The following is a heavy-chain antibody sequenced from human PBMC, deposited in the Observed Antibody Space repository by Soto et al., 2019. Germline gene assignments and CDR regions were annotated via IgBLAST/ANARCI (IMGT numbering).Heavy chain of an antibody. CDR3: ARDPTGTRPYYDYGRDV. D-gene: IGHD4-17*01. J-gene: IGHJ6*02. CDR2: IYYSGST. CDR1: GGSISSGGYY. Sequence: QVQLQETGPGLVKPSQTLSLTCTVSGGSISSGGYYWSWIRQHPGKGLEWIGYIYYSGSTYYNPSLKRRVTLSVDTSRNHCSLKLISVTAADTALYCCARDPTGTRPYYDYGRDVGGQVTTVNVSS. V-gene: IGHV4-31*03.